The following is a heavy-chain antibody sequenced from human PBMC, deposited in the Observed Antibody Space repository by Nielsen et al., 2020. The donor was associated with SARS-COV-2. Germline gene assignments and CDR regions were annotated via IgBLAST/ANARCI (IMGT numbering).Heavy chain of an antibody. V-gene: IGHV2-5*01. Sequence: SGPPLVKPTQTLTLTCTFSGFSLSTSGVGVGWIRQPPGKALEWLALIYWNDDKRYSPSLKSRLTITKDTSKNQVVLTMTNMDPVDTATYYCAHETYDFWSGYYTGFDYWGQGTLVTVSS. CDR2: IYWNDDK. CDR1: GFSLSTSGVG. CDR3: AHETYDFWSGYYTGFDY. J-gene: IGHJ4*02. D-gene: IGHD3-3*01.